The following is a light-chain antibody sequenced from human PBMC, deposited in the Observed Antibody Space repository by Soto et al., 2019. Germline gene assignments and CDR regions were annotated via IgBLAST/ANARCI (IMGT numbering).Light chain of an antibody. CDR2: DVS. V-gene: IGLV2-14*03. Sequence: QSALTQPASVSGSPGQSITISCTGTSSDVGGYNYVSWYQHHPGKAPKFMIYDVSNRPSGISNRFSGSKSGNTASLTISGLQAEDEADYYCSSYSSSSILYVFGTGTKVTVI. CDR3: SSYSSSSILYV. J-gene: IGLJ1*01. CDR1: SSDVGGYNY.